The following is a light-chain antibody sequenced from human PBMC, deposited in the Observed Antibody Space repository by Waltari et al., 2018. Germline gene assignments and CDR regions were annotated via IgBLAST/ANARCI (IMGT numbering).Light chain of an antibody. CDR3: QHYVNLPAT. J-gene: IGKJ1*01. Sequence: EVVLTQSPGTLSLSPGEGATLSCRASQSISHYLAWYQQKPGQAPSLLIYHASSRATGIPDRFSGSGSGTDFSLTISRLEPEDFAVYYCQHYVNLPATFGQGTKVEIK. V-gene: IGKV3-20*01. CDR2: HAS. CDR1: QSISHY.